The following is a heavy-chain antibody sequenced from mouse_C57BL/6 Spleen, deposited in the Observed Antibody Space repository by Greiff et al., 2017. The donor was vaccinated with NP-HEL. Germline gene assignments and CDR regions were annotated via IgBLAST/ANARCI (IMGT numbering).Heavy chain of an antibody. CDR1: GYTFTDYE. J-gene: IGHJ2*01. Sequence: VQLQQSGAELVRPGASVTLSCKASGYTFTDYEMHWVKQTPVHGLEWIGAIDPETGGTAYNQKFKGKAILTADKSSSTAYMELRSLTSEDSAVYYCTRGGMVTAGYFDYWGQGTTLTVSS. CDR3: TRGGMVTAGYFDY. V-gene: IGHV1-15*01. CDR2: IDPETGGT. D-gene: IGHD2-2*01.